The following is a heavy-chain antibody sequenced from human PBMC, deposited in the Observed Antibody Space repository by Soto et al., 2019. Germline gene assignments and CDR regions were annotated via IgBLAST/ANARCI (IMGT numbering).Heavy chain of an antibody. Sequence: SETLSLTCTVSGGSISSSSYYWGWIRQPPGKGLEWIGSIYYSGSTYYNPSLKSRVTISVDTSKNQFSLKLSSVTAADTAVYYCARHGVVPGQLHYYFDYWGQGTLVTVSS. J-gene: IGHJ4*02. V-gene: IGHV4-39*01. CDR1: GGSISSSSYY. CDR3: ARHGVVPGQLHYYFDY. D-gene: IGHD6-6*01. CDR2: IYYSGST.